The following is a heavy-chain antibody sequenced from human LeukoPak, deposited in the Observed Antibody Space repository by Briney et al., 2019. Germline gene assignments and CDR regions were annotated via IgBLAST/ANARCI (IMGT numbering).Heavy chain of an antibody. D-gene: IGHD6-19*01. CDR1: GYSISSGYY. J-gene: IGHJ4*02. CDR3: ARGGSGWYFY. Sequence: SETLSLTCAVSGYSISSGYYWRWIRQPPGKGLEWIGSIYHSGSTYYNPSLKSRVTISVGTSKNQFSLKLSSVTAADTAVYYCARGGSGWYFYWGQGTLVTVSS. CDR2: IYHSGST. V-gene: IGHV4-38-2*01.